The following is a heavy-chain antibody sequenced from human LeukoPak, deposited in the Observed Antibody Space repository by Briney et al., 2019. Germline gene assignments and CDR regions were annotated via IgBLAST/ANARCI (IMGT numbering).Heavy chain of an antibody. CDR2: IYSDCTT. D-gene: IGHD3-3*01. Sequence: GGSLRLSCAASGFTVSSNYMSWVRQAPGKGLGWVSVIYSDCTTYYADSVKGRFTFSRDNSKNTLYLQMSSLRSEDTAVYYCARERQRCLEWSRGIDYWGQGTLVTVSS. J-gene: IGHJ4*02. V-gene: IGHV3-53*05. CDR1: GFTVSSNY. CDR3: ARERQRCLEWSRGIDY.